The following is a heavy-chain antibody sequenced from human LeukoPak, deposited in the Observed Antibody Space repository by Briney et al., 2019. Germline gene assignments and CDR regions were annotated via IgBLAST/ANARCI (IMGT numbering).Heavy chain of an antibody. CDR1: GYTFTGYY. V-gene: IGHV1-2*02. Sequence: ASVKVSCKASGYTFTGYYMYWVRQAPGQGLEWMGSINPNSGDTNYAQKFQGRVTMTRDTSIGTAYMELSRLTSDDTAVYYCARDIRYCSSTSCSVADYWGQGTLVTVSS. J-gene: IGHJ4*02. CDR3: ARDIRYCSSTSCSVADY. D-gene: IGHD2-2*01. CDR2: INPNSGDT.